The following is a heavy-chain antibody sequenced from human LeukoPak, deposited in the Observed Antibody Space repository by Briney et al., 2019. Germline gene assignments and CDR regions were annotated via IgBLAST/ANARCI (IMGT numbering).Heavy chain of an antibody. CDR1: GFTFSNYA. D-gene: IGHD3-22*01. CDR2: ISSNGGST. CDR3: AGGSGYYSLDY. V-gene: IGHV3-64*01. J-gene: IGHJ4*02. Sequence: PGGSLRLSCVASGFTFSNYAMQWVRQAPGKGLEYVSAISSNGGSTFYANSVKGRFTISRDNSKNTLYLQMGSLKAEDMAMYYCAGGSGYYSLDYWGQGTLVSVSS.